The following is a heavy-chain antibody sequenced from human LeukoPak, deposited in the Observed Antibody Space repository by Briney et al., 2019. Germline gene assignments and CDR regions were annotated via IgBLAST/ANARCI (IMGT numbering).Heavy chain of an antibody. J-gene: IGHJ4*02. CDR2: IWYYGCNK. CDR3: ARGDSSSWLFDY. CDR1: GFTFSSYC. V-gene: IGHV3-33*01. D-gene: IGHD6-13*01. Sequence: GGSLTLSCAASGFTFSSYCMHWVRQAPGKGLEWVAVIWYYGCNKYYADSVKGRFTISRDNSKNTLYLQMSSLRGEDTAVYYCARGDSSSWLFDYWGQGTLVTVSS.